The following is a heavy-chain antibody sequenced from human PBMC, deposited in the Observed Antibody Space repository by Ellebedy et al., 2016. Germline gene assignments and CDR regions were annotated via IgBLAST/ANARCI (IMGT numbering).Heavy chain of an antibody. CDR3: ALHGGDYGPYYFDY. J-gene: IGHJ4*02. Sequence: SETLSLTXSVSGDSISSSNYHWGWIRQPPGKGLEWIGYIYHSGSTYYNPSLKSRVTISIDTSKNQFSLKLSSVTAADTAVYYCALHGGDYGPYYFDYWGQGTLVTVSS. CDR1: GDSISSSNYH. D-gene: IGHD4-17*01. V-gene: IGHV4-39*07. CDR2: IYHSGST.